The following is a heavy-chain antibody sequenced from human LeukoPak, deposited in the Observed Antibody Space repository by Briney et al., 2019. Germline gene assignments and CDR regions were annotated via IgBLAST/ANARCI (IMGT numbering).Heavy chain of an antibody. Sequence: ASVKVSCKASGYTFTSYDINWVRQATGQGLEWMGWMNPNSGNTGYAHKFQGRGTMTRNTSISTAYMELSSLRSEDTAVYYCARGKKSSGWLYNWFDPWGQGTLVTVSS. D-gene: IGHD6-19*01. CDR2: MNPNSGNT. J-gene: IGHJ5*02. CDR1: GYTFTSYD. V-gene: IGHV1-8*01. CDR3: ARGKKSSGWLYNWFDP.